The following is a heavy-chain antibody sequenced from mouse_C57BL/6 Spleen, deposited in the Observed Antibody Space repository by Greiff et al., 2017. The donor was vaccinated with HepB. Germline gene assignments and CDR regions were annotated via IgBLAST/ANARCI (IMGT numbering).Heavy chain of an antibody. Sequence: QVQLKQPGAELVMPGASVKLSCKASGYTFTSYWMHWVKQRPGQGLEWIGEIDPSDSYTNYNQKFKGKSTLTVDKSSSTAYMQLSSLTSEDSAVYYCASGYYWFAYWGQGTLVTVSA. J-gene: IGHJ3*01. CDR2: IDPSDSYT. D-gene: IGHD2-3*01. CDR3: ASGYYWFAY. CDR1: GYTFTSYW. V-gene: IGHV1-69*01.